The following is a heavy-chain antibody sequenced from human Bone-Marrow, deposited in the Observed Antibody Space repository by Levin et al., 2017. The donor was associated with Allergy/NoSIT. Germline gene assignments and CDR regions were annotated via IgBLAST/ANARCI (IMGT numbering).Heavy chain of an antibody. D-gene: IGHD6-13*01. CDR3: ARVSGAAGTGWFDP. Sequence: LSLTCAASGFTFSSYSMNWVRQAPGKGLEWVSSISSSSSYIYYADSVKGRFTISRDNAKNSLYLQMNSLRAEDTAVYYCARVSGAAGTGWFDPWGQGTLVTVSS. CDR1: GFTFSSYS. CDR2: ISSSSSYI. J-gene: IGHJ5*02. V-gene: IGHV3-21*01.